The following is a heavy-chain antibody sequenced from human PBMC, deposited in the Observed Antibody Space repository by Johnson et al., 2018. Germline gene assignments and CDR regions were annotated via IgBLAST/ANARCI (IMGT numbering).Heavy chain of an antibody. D-gene: IGHD3-22*01. CDR3: ATDELPYYDSSGYYYAEYFQH. J-gene: IGHJ1*01. V-gene: IGHV3-30*03. Sequence: QVQLVQSGGGVVQPGRSLRLSCAASGFTFSSYGMHWVRQAPGKGLEWVAVISYEGSNKYYADSVKGRFTISRDNSKNTLYLQMNSLRAEETAVYYCATDELPYYDSSGYYYAEYFQHWGQGTLVTVSS. CDR1: GFTFSSYG. CDR2: ISYEGSNK.